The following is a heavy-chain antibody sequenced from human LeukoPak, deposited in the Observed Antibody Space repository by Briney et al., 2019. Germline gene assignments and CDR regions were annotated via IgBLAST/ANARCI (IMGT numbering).Heavy chain of an antibody. CDR1: GFTFSNYW. Sequence: GGSLRLSYAASGFTFSNYWMHWVRQAPGKGLEWVSRINERATIISYADSEKGRFTISRENARNTLYLQMNSLTAEDTAPYYCVRDLILVWTPGDDFDHWGQGTLVTVSS. D-gene: IGHD3-16*01. V-gene: IGHV3-74*01. CDR2: INERATII. J-gene: IGHJ4*02. CDR3: VRDLILVWTPGDDFDH.